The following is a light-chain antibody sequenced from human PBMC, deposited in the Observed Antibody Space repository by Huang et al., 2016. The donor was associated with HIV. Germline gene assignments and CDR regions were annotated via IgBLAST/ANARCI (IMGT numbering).Light chain of an antibody. CDR1: QNITTH. CDR2: GSS. Sequence: DIQMTQSPSSLSASVGDRVSITCRPGQNITTHLTWYNQKPGKAPRLLIFGSSNLHPGVPSRFSGSASGTTFTLVINSLQSDDYGTFYCQQVYTSPLTFGQGTRV. V-gene: IGKV1-39*01. CDR3: QQVYTSPLT. J-gene: IGKJ1*01.